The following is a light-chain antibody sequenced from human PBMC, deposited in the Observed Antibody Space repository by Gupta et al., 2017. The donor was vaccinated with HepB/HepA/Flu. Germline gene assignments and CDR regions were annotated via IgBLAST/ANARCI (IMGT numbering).Light chain of an antibody. CDR1: QDISSY. CDR2: DAS. Sequence: QLTQSPSSLSASVGDRVTIACQASQDISSYLNWYQQKPGKAPKVLIYDASNLETGVPSRFSGSGSGTHFTFTISSLQPEDIATYYCQHFDNLPSFTFGPGTKVHIK. J-gene: IGKJ3*01. CDR3: QHFDNLPSFT. V-gene: IGKV1-33*01.